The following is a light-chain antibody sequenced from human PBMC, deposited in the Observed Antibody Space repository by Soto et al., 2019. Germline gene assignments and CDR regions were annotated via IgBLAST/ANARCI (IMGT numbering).Light chain of an antibody. CDR2: KAS. CDR1: RSISVW. V-gene: IGKV1-5*03. Sequence: DIQMTQSPSTLSASVGDTSTITRRASRSISVWLAWYQQKPGTAPKLLIYKASSLESGVPSRFSGSGSGTEFTLTISSLQPDDFATYYRQQHQTYSTFGQGTKVDI. CDR3: QQHQTYST. J-gene: IGKJ1*01.